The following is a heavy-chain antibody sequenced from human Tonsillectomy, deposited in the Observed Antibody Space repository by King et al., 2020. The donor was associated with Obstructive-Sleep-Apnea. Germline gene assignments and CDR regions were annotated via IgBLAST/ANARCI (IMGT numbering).Heavy chain of an antibody. V-gene: IGHV3-66*01. Sequence: QLVQSGGGLVQPGGSLRLSCAASGFTVSSNYMSWVRQAPGKELEWVSVIYSGGSTYYADSVKGRFTISRDNSKNTLYRKMNSLRDEDTAVYYCARLELGIDYWGQGTLVTVSS. CDR1: GFTVSSNY. D-gene: IGHD7-27*01. J-gene: IGHJ4*02. CDR2: IYSGGST. CDR3: ARLELGIDY.